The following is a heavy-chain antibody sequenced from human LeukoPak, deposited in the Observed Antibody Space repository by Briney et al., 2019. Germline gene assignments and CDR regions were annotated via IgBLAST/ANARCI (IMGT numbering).Heavy chain of an antibody. CDR3: ARGVDTALVTTEGDYYGVDV. CDR2: INHSGST. Sequence: PSETLSLTCAVYGGSFNGYYWTWIRQPPGKGLEWIGEINHSGSTNYNPSLKSRVTISVDMSKNQFSPKLSSLTAADTAVYYCARGVDTALVTTEGDYYGVDVWGKGTTVTVSS. V-gene: IGHV4-34*01. CDR1: GGSFNGYY. D-gene: IGHD5-18*01. J-gene: IGHJ6*04.